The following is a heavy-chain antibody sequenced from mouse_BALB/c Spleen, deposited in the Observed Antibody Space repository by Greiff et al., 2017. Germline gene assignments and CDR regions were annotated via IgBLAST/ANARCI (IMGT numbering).Heavy chain of an antibody. Sequence: EVQLVESGGDLVKPGGSLKLSCAASGFTFSSYGMSWVRQTPDKRLEWVATISSGGSYTYYPDSVKGRFTISRDNAKNTLYLQMSSLKSEDTAMYYCARLGYYGSSYFDYWGQGTTLTVSS. J-gene: IGHJ2*01. V-gene: IGHV5-6*01. D-gene: IGHD1-1*01. CDR3: ARLGYYGSSYFDY. CDR1: GFTFSSYG. CDR2: ISSGGSYT.